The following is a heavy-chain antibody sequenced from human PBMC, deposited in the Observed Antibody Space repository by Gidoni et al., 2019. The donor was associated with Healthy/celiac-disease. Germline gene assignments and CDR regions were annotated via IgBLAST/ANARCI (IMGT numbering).Heavy chain of an antibody. CDR2: ISWNSGSI. D-gene: IGHD4-17*01. CDR3: AKATTDYGVYGMDV. Sequence: EVQLVESWGGLVQPGRSLRLSCAASGFTFADYAMHWVRQAPGKGLEWVSGISWNSGSIGYADSVKGRFTISRDNAKNSLYLQMNSLRAEDTALYYCAKATTDYGVYGMDVWGQGTTVTGLL. V-gene: IGHV3-9*01. CDR1: GFTFADYA. J-gene: IGHJ6*02.